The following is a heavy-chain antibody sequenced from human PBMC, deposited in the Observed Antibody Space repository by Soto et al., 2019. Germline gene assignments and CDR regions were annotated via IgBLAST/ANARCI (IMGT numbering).Heavy chain of an antibody. CDR3: ARDEAARGQTDY. V-gene: IGHV1-2*02. D-gene: IGHD6-13*01. J-gene: IGHJ4*02. CDR2: INPNPAGT. Sequence: DSAKVSCKASGDTFTGYYMHWVRQAPGQGLEWMGWINPNPAGTNYAQKVQGRVTMTSDASISTAYMELSRLRSDDTAVYYCARDEAARGQTDYWGQGTLVTVSS. CDR1: GDTFTGYY.